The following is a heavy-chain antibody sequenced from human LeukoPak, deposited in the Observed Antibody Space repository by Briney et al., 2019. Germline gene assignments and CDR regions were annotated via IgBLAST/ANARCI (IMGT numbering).Heavy chain of an antibody. Sequence: GGSLRLSCAASGFTFSSYAMSWVRQAPGKGLEWVSTISGSGDNTYYADSVKGRFTISRDNSKNTLYLQMNSLRADDTAVYYCAKGGLVHRFDPWGQGTLVTVSS. CDR2: ISGSGDNT. CDR1: GFTFSSYA. CDR3: AKGGLVHRFDP. V-gene: IGHV3-23*01. J-gene: IGHJ5*02.